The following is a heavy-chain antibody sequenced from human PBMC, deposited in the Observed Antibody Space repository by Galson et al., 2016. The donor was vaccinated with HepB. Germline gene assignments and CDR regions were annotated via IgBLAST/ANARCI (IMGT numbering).Heavy chain of an antibody. J-gene: IGHJ6*02. Sequence: SLRLSCAGSAFSVSDNYMSWVRQAPGRGLEWVSMIYTAGTTYYADSVKDRFTISRDNSKNTLYLQMNSLRAEDTAVYYCTRDRLMGYYGMDVWGQGTTVIVSS. D-gene: IGHD3-16*01. V-gene: IGHV3-66*01. CDR2: IYTAGTT. CDR1: AFSVSDNY. CDR3: TRDRLMGYYGMDV.